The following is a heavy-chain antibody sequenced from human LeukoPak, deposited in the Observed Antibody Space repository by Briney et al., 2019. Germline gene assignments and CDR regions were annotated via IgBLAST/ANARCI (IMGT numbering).Heavy chain of an antibody. CDR3: TTAPPGYSR. J-gene: IGHJ4*02. CDR2: ISGDGSTT. Sequence: GGSLRLSCAASGFTFSASWMHWVRQAPGKGLVWVSRISGDGSTTTYADSVKGRFTISRDSAKNTLYLQMNSLKTEDTAVYYCTTAPPGYSRWGQGALVTVSS. CDR1: GFTFSASW. D-gene: IGHD6-13*01. V-gene: IGHV3-74*01.